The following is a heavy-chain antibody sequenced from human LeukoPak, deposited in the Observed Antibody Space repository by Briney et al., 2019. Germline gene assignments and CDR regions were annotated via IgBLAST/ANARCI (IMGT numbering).Heavy chain of an antibody. D-gene: IGHD3-22*01. CDR3: ARGPFYDSSGYPLDY. CDR1: GGTFSSYA. Sequence: ASVKVSCKASGGTFSSYAISWVRQATGQGLEWMGWMNPNSGNTGYAQKFQGRVTMTRNTSISTAYMELSSLRSEDTAVYYCARGPFYDSSGYPLDYWGQGTLVTVSS. V-gene: IGHV1-8*02. J-gene: IGHJ4*02. CDR2: MNPNSGNT.